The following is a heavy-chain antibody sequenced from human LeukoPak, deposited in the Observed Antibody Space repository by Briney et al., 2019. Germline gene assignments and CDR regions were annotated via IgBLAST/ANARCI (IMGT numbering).Heavy chain of an antibody. D-gene: IGHD6-19*01. CDR2: IWYDGSNK. CDR1: GFTFSSYG. J-gene: IGHJ4*02. Sequence: PGGSLRLSCAASGFTFSSYGMHWVRQAPGKGLEWVAVIWYDGSNKYYADSVKGRFTISRDNSKNTLYLHMSSLRAEDTAVYYCARDYSGWPGYWGQGTLVTVSS. V-gene: IGHV3-33*01. CDR3: ARDYSGWPGY.